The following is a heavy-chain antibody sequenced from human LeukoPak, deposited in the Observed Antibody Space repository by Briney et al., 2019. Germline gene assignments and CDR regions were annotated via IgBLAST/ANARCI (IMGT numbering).Heavy chain of an antibody. CDR3: ARGSRPRIAAADDY. Sequence: PGGSLRLSCAASGFTFSSYAMHWVRQAPGKGLEWVAVISYDGSNKYYADSVKGRFTISRDNSKNTLYLQMNSLRAEDTAVYYCARGSRPRIAAADDYWGQGTLVTVSS. J-gene: IGHJ4*02. D-gene: IGHD6-13*01. V-gene: IGHV3-30*04. CDR1: GFTFSSYA. CDR2: ISYDGSNK.